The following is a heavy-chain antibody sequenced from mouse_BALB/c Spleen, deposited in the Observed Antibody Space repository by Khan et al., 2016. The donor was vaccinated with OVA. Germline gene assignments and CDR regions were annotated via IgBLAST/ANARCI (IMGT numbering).Heavy chain of an antibody. J-gene: IGHJ3*01. D-gene: IGHD1-1*01. CDR2: ITSGGGST. V-gene: IGHV5-12*02. CDR1: GFTFSDYY. Sequence: EVELVESGGGLVPPGGSLRLSCATSGFTFSDYYMCWVRQTPEKRLEWVAYITSGGGSTYYPDTVRGRFTISRDNAQHTLYLQMSRLKSEDTAIYYCARRGDVYSWFTYWGQGTLVTVSA. CDR3: ARRGDVYSWFTY.